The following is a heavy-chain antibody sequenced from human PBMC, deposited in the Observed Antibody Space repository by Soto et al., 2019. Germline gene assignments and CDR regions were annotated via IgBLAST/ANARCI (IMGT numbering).Heavy chain of an antibody. CDR3: ARDPGSSWSGAFDY. Sequence: EVQLVESGGGLVKPGGSLRLSCAASGFTFSSYSMNWVRQAPGKGLEWVSSISSSSSYIYYADSVKGRFTNSRDNAKNSLYLQMNSLRAEDTAVYYCARDPGSSWSGAFDYWGQGTLVTVSS. D-gene: IGHD6-13*01. V-gene: IGHV3-21*01. CDR1: GFTFSSYS. J-gene: IGHJ4*02. CDR2: ISSSSSYI.